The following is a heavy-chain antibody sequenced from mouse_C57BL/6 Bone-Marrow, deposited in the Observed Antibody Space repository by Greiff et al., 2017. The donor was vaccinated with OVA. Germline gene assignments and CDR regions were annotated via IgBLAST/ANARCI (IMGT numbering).Heavy chain of an antibody. Sequence: QVQLQQSGAELARPGASVKLSCKASGYTFTSYGISWVKQRTGQGLEWIGEIYPRSGNTYYNEKFKGKATLTADKSSSTAYMELRILTSEDSAVYVCAREGLYDGYYPYAMDYWGQGTSVTVSS. CDR2: IYPRSGNT. V-gene: IGHV1-81*01. J-gene: IGHJ4*01. CDR1: GYTFTSYG. D-gene: IGHD2-3*01. CDR3: AREGLYDGYYPYAMDY.